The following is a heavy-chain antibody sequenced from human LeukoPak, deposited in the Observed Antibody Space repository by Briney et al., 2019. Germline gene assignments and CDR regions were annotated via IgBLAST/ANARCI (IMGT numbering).Heavy chain of an antibody. CDR2: IDWDDDK. CDR3: ARIPGFSSSWRQYYFDY. V-gene: IGHV2-70*11. Sequence: SSPTLVNPTQTLTLTCTFSGFSLSTSGMCGIWIRQPPGEALEWLARIDWDDDKDYSTSLKTRLTISKDTSKNQVVLTMTNMDPVDTATYYCARIPGFSSSWRQYYFDYWGQGTLVTVSS. CDR1: GFSLSTSGMC. D-gene: IGHD6-13*01. J-gene: IGHJ4*02.